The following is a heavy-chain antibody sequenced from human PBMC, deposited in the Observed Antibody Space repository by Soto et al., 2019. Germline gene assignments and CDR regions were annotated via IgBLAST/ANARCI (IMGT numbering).Heavy chain of an antibody. CDR2: ISGSGGST. D-gene: IGHD6-19*01. Sequence: GGSLRLSCAASRFTFSSYAMSWVRQAPGKGLEWVSAISGSGGSTYYADSVKGRFTISRDNSKNTLYLQMNSLRAEDTAVYYCAKARSSGWYAVDAFDIWGQGTMVTVSS. CDR1: RFTFSSYA. J-gene: IGHJ3*02. CDR3: AKARSSGWYAVDAFDI. V-gene: IGHV3-23*01.